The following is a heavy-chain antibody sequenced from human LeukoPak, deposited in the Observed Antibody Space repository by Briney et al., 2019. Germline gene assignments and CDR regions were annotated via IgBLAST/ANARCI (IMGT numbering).Heavy chain of an antibody. Sequence: GGSLRLSCVASDFTVSSNYMSWVRQAPGKGLEWVSVIYSGGSTYYADSVKGRFTISRDNSKNTLYLQMNSLRAEDTAVYYCAKDGDFTLNYYYYMDVWGKGTTVTVSS. CDR1: DFTVSSNY. J-gene: IGHJ6*03. CDR2: IYSGGST. D-gene: IGHD7-27*01. CDR3: AKDGDFTLNYYYYMDV. V-gene: IGHV3-53*01.